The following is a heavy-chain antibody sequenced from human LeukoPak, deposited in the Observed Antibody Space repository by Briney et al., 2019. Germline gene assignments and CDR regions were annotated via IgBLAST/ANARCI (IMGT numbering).Heavy chain of an antibody. CDR3: ARASPSGYDY. CDR2: ISPDGSTT. V-gene: IGHV3-74*03. Sequence: GGSLRLSCAASGFTFSRYWMHWVRQAPGKGLMWVSRISPDGSTTLYADSVKGRFTISRDNAKNSLYLQMNSLRDEDAAVYHCARASPSGYDYWGQGTLVTVSS. D-gene: IGHD3-22*01. CDR1: GFTFSRYW. J-gene: IGHJ4*02.